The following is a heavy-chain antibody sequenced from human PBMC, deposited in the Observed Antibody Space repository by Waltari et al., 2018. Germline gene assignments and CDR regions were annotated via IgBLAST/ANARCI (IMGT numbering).Heavy chain of an antibody. CDR2: IYYSGST. CDR1: GGSISSYS. D-gene: IGHD1-26*01. Sequence: QVQLQESGPGLVKPSETLSLTCTVSGGSISSYSWSWIRQPPGKGLEWIGYIYYSGSTNCIPSLQSRGTISGCTSKSQCSLKLSSVTAADTAVYYCARDLGHRSVGYFDYWGKGTLVTVSS. CDR3: ARDLGHRSVGYFDY. J-gene: IGHJ4*02. V-gene: IGHV4-59*01.